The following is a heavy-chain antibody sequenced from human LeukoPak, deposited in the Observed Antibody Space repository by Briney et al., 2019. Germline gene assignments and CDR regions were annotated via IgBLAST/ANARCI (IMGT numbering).Heavy chain of an antibody. CDR2: IYSGGST. J-gene: IGHJ4*02. V-gene: IGHV3-53*01. Sequence: GGSLTLSCAASGFTVSSNYMSWVRQAPGKGLEWVSVIYSGGSTYYADSVKGRFTISRDNSKNTLYLQMNSLRAEDTAVYYCARDDHDSSGYYFDYWGQGTLVTVSS. CDR1: GFTVSSNY. D-gene: IGHD3-22*01. CDR3: ARDDHDSSGYYFDY.